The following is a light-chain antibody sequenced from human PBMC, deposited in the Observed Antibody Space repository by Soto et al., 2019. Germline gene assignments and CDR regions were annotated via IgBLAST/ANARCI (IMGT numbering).Light chain of an antibody. J-gene: IGKJ1*01. Sequence: DIQMTQSPSSLSASVGDRITITCRASQTISSYLNWYQQKPGKAPKLLIYAASTLQSGVPSRFSGSGSGTDFTLATSSLQPEDFATYYCQQSYRIPRTFGQGTKVDI. V-gene: IGKV1-39*01. CDR3: QQSYRIPRT. CDR1: QTISSY. CDR2: AAS.